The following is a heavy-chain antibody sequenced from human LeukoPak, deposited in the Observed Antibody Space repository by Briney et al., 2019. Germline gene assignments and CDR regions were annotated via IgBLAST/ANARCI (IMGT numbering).Heavy chain of an antibody. CDR3: ARGAAGFSYD. CDR2: IHYSGST. D-gene: IGHD3-16*01. J-gene: IGHJ4*02. CDR1: GGSISSYY. V-gene: IGHV4-59*01. Sequence: SETLSLTCTVSGGSISSYYWSWVRQPPGKGLEWIGHIHYSGSTNYNPSLKSRVTISSDTSKNQFSLRLSSVTTADTGMYYCARGAAGFSYDWGQGTLVTVSS.